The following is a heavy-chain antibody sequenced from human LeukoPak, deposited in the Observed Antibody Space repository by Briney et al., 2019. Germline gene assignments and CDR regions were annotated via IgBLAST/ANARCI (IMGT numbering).Heavy chain of an antibody. V-gene: IGHV3-30*02. CDR3: AKDQGGAGTNSDY. CDR1: GFTFNIYG. CDR2: IRYDGGNK. D-gene: IGHD1-26*01. J-gene: IGHJ4*02. Sequence: GGSLRLSCAASGFTFNIYGMHWVRQAPGKGLEWVAFIRYDGGNKYYTDSVKGRLTISRDNSKNTLYLQMDSLRAEDTAVYYCAKDQGGAGTNSDYWGQGTLVTVSS.